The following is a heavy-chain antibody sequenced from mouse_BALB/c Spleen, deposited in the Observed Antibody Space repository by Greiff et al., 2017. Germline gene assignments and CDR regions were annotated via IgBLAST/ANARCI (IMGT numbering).Heavy chain of an antibody. J-gene: IGHJ4*01. Sequence: EVQGVESGGGLVQPGGSRKLSCAASGFTFSSFGMHWVRQAPEKGLEWVAYISSGSSTIYYADTVKGRFTISRDNPKNTLFLQMTSLRSEDTAMYYCARRSPYAMDYWGQGTSVTVSS. CDR3: ARRSPYAMDY. CDR1: GFTFSSFG. V-gene: IGHV5-17*02. CDR2: ISSGSSTI.